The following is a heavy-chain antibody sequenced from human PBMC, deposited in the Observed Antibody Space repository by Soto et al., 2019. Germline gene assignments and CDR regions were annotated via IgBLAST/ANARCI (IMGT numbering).Heavy chain of an antibody. Sequence: SETLSLTCTVSGGSIRSYYWSWIRQPPGKGLEWIGYIYYSGSTNYNPSLKSRVTISVDTSKNQFSLKLSSVTAADTAVYYCATYYCPGRDRSDPWGQGTLVTVSS. CDR3: ATYYCPGRDRSDP. V-gene: IGHV4-59*01. CDR1: GGSIRSYY. J-gene: IGHJ5*02. CDR2: IYYSGST. D-gene: IGHD3-10*01.